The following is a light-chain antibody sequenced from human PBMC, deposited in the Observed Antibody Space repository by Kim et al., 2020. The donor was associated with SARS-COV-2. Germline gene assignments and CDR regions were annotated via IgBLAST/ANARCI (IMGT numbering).Light chain of an antibody. V-gene: IGLV2-8*01. CDR2: EVS. Sequence: QSALTQPPSASGSPGQSVTISCTGTSSDVGGYNYVSWYQQLPGKAPKLLIYEVSKRPSGVPDRSSGSKSGNTASLTVSGLKAEDEADYYCNSYGGSNNLVFGGGTQLTVL. CDR1: SSDVGGYNY. J-gene: IGLJ2*01. CDR3: NSYGGSNNLV.